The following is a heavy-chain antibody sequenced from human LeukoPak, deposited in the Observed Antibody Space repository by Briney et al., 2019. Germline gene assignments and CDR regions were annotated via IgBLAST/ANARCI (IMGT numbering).Heavy chain of an antibody. J-gene: IGHJ4*02. CDR3: TRHAVGASGY. D-gene: IGHD1-26*01. Sequence: GGSLRLSCAASGFTFSGSAMHWVRQASGKGMKWVGRIRSKANSYATAYAASVKGRFTISRDDSKNTAYLQMNSLKTEDTAVYYCTRHAVGASGYWGQGTLVTVSS. V-gene: IGHV3-73*01. CDR1: GFTFSGSA. CDR2: IRSKANSYAT.